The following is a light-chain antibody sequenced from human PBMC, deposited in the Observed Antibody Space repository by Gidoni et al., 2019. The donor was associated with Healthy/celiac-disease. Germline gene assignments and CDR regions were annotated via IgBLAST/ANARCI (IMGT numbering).Light chain of an antibody. CDR2: GAS. Sequence: EIVMTQSPATLSVSPGERDTLSCRASQSVSSNLAWYQQKPGQAPRLLTYGASTRATGIPARFSGSGSGTEFTLTISSLQSEDFAVYYCQQYNNWPGTFGQGTKVEIK. J-gene: IGKJ1*01. V-gene: IGKV3-15*01. CDR1: QSVSSN. CDR3: QQYNNWPGT.